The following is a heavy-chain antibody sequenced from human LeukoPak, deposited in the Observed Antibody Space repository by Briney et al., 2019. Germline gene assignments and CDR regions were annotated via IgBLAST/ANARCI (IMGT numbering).Heavy chain of an antibody. CDR2: ISSSSSTI. D-gene: IGHD1-26*01. J-gene: IGHJ4*02. Sequence: GGSLRLSCAASRLTFSDYYMSWFRQAPGKGREWVSYISSSSSTIYYADSVKGRFTISRDNAKNSLYLQMNSLRAEDTAVYYCATDLLLGLPSTDYWGQGTLVTVSS. CDR3: ATDLLLGLPSTDY. V-gene: IGHV3-11*04. CDR1: RLTFSDYY.